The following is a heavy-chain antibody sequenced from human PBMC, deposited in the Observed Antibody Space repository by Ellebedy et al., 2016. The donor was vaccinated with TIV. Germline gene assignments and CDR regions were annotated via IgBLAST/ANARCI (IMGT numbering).Heavy chain of an antibody. Sequence: GESLKISCAASGFTFSNAWMNWVRQAPGKGLEWVGRIKSKTDGGTTDYAAPVKGRFTISRDDSKNTLYLQMNSLKTEDTVVYYCTTTKLTYYYGSGRGAFDIWGQGTMVTVSS. CDR2: IKSKTDGGTT. D-gene: IGHD3-10*01. V-gene: IGHV3-15*07. CDR3: TTTKLTYYYGSGRGAFDI. CDR1: GFTFSNAW. J-gene: IGHJ3*02.